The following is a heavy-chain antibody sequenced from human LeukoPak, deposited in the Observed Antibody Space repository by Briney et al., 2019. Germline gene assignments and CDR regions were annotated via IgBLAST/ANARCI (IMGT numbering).Heavy chain of an antibody. CDR1: GFTVSSNY. CDR3: ARTSYGSGSPDGMDV. V-gene: IGHV3-53*01. D-gene: IGHD3-10*01. CDR2: IYSGGST. Sequence: GGSLRLSCAASGFTVSSNYMSWVRQAPGKGLEWVSVIYSGGSTYYADSVKGRFTISRDNSKNTLYLQMNSLRAEDTAVYYCARTSYGSGSPDGMDVWGQGTTVTVSS. J-gene: IGHJ6*02.